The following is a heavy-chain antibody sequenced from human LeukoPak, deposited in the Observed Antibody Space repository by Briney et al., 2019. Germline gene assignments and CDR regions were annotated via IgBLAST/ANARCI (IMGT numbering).Heavy chain of an antibody. CDR1: GFTFSSYG. CDR2: IRYDGSNK. D-gene: IGHD3-22*01. CDR3: ARVLHKRNYDSGVYYGY. Sequence: GGSLRLSCAASGFTFSSYGMHWVRQAPGKGLEWVAFIRYDGSNKYYADSVKGRFTISRDNSKNTLYLQMNSLRAADTAVYYCARVLHKRNYDSGVYYGYWGQGTLVTVSS. V-gene: IGHV3-30*02. J-gene: IGHJ4*02.